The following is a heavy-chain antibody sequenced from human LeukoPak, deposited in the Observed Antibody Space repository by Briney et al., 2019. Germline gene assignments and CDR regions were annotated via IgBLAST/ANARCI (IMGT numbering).Heavy chain of an antibody. D-gene: IGHD3-10*01. CDR3: AKWLYYYGSGSYEGY. J-gene: IGHJ4*02. V-gene: IGHV3-23*01. CDR1: GFTFSSYA. CDR2: ISGSGGST. Sequence: PGGSLRLSCAASGFTFSSYAMSWVRQAPGKGLEWVSAISGSGGSTYYADSVKGRFTISRDNSKNTLYLQMNSLRAEDTAVYYCAKWLYYYGSGSYEGYWGQGTLVTVSS.